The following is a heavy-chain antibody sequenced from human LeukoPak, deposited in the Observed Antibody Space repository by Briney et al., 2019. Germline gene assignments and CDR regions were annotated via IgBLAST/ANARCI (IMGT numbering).Heavy chain of an antibody. Sequence: QPGGSLRLSCAASGFTFDDYTMHWVRQAPGKGLEWVSLISWDGGSTYYADSVKGRLTISRDNSKNSLYLQMNSLGTEDTALYYCAKNSRRYYDSSGEYYYYYMDVWGKGTTVTVSS. V-gene: IGHV3-43*01. CDR3: AKNSRRYYDSSGEYYYYYMDV. J-gene: IGHJ6*03. D-gene: IGHD3-22*01. CDR1: GFTFDDYT. CDR2: ISWDGGST.